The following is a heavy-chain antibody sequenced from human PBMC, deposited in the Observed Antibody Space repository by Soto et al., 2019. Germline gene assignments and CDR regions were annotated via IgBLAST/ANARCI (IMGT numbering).Heavy chain of an antibody. CDR3: ARHRGAGTSEYYGMDV. Sequence: LQLSGEGCGYKFTSYWSGWVRQMPVKGLEWMGIIYPGDSDTRYSPSFQGQVTISADKSISTAYLQWSSLKASDTAMYYCARHRGAGTSEYYGMDVWGQGTTVTVSS. J-gene: IGHJ6*02. CDR1: GYKFTSYW. CDR2: IYPGDSDT. V-gene: IGHV5-51*01. D-gene: IGHD3-10*01.